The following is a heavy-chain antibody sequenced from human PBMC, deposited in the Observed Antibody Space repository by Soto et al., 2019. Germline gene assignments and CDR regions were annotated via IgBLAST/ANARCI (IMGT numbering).Heavy chain of an antibody. V-gene: IGHV1-2*04. J-gene: IGHJ3*02. CDR1: GYTFTGYY. Sequence: VKVSCKASGYTFTGYYMHWVRQAPGQGLEWMGWINPNSGGTNYAQKFQGWVTMTRDTSISTAYMELSRLRSDDTAVYYCARARDYGDYDNAFDIWGQGTMVTVSS. CDR3: ARARDYGDYDNAFDI. CDR2: INPNSGGT. D-gene: IGHD4-17*01.